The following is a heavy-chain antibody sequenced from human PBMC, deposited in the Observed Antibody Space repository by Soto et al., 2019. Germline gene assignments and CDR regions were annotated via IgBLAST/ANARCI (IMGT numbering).Heavy chain of an antibody. CDR2: IFYNGRT. Sequence: QVPLQEPGPGLVKPSETLSLTCSVSGGSIISRDYYWVWVRRAPGRGPQWLGNIFYNGRTDYNPSRQSRVTISVDTSTNRFFLEVASATVADTAIYYCAGGKMRADDQSDWFDPWGRGTLVTVSS. CDR1: GGSIISRDYY. V-gene: IGHV4-39*02. CDR3: AGGKMRADDQSDWFDP. J-gene: IGHJ5*02. D-gene: IGHD3-3*01.